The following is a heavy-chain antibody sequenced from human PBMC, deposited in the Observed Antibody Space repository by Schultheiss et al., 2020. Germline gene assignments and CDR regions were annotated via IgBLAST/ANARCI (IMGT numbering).Heavy chain of an antibody. D-gene: IGHD2-15*01. CDR1: GFTFSSYA. J-gene: IGHJ3*01. V-gene: IGHV3-7*01. CDR2: IKQDGSEK. CDR3: ARDPVVDHA. Sequence: GGSLRLSCAASGFTFSSYAMSWVRQAPGKGLERVANIKQDGSEKYYVDSVKGRFTISRDNAKNSLYLQMNSLRAEDTAVYYCARDPVVDHAWGQGTMVTVSS.